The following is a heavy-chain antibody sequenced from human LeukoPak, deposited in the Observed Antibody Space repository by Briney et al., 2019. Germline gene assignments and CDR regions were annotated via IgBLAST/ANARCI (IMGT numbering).Heavy chain of an antibody. Sequence: GGSLRLSCAASGFTFDDYAMHWVRQAPGKGLEWVSGISWNSGSIGYADSVKGRFTISRDNAKNSLYLQMNGLRAEDTALYYCAKDSWRCSSTSCYTGDDAFDIWGQGTMVTVSS. CDR3: AKDSWRCSSTSCYTGDDAFDI. V-gene: IGHV3-9*01. J-gene: IGHJ3*02. CDR2: ISWNSGSI. CDR1: GFTFDDYA. D-gene: IGHD2-2*02.